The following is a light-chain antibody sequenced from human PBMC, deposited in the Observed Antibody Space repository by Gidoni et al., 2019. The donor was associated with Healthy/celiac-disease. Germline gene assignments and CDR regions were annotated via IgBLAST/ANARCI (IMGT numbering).Light chain of an antibody. CDR2: RNN. Sequence: QSGRTKPPSASGTPGQRGTISCSGSSSNIGRNYVYWYQPLTGTAPKLLISRNNQRPPGVPDRFSGSKSGTSASLAISRLRSEDEADYYCAAWDDSLSGQGVFGGGTKLTVL. V-gene: IGLV1-47*01. CDR3: AAWDDSLSGQGV. J-gene: IGLJ3*02. CDR1: SSNIGRNY.